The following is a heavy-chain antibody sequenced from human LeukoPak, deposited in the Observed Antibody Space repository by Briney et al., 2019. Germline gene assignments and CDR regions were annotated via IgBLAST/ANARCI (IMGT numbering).Heavy chain of an antibody. J-gene: IGHJ4*02. CDR2: ISGSGGNT. CDR3: AKGGRDYDYVWGSYRFPYYFDY. D-gene: IGHD3-16*02. V-gene: IGHV3-23*01. CDR1: GFTFSSYA. Sequence: GGSLRLSCAASGFTFSSYAMSWVRQAPGKGLEWVSAISGSGGNTYYADSVKGRFTISRDNSKNTLYLQMNSLRAEDTAVYYCAKGGRDYDYVWGSYRFPYYFDYWGQGTLVTVSS.